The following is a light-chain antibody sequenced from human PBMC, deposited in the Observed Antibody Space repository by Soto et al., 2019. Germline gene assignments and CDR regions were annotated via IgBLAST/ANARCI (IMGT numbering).Light chain of an antibody. J-gene: IGKJ5*01. Sequence: DIQMTHSPSALSASVGDRVTITCRASQDISDGLDWYQQQPGKAPKVLIYGASKLQTGVPSRFRGRGSGKDFTFTISSLQPDDSGTYYCQQFYDLPITFGQGTRLEIK. CDR2: GAS. CDR1: QDISDG. V-gene: IGKV1-33*01. CDR3: QQFYDLPIT.